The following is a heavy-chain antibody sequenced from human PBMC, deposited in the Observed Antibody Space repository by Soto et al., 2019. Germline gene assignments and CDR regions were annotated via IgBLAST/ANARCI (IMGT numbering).Heavy chain of an antibody. CDR3: AKGNYYDRSDCIDY. D-gene: IGHD3-22*01. CDR1: GFTFSSYA. CDR2: LSGSGGGT. V-gene: IGHV3-23*01. J-gene: IGHJ4*02. Sequence: VQLLESGGGLVQPGGSLRLSCAASGFTFSSYAMSWVRQAPGKGLEWVSALSGSGGGTYYADSVKGRFTISRDNSKNTLYLQMNSLRAEDTAVYYCAKGNYYDRSDCIDYWCQGTLVTVSS.